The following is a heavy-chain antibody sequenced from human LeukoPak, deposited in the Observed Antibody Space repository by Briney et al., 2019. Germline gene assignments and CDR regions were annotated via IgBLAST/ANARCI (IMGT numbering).Heavy chain of an antibody. CDR1: GGSISSSSYY. D-gene: IGHD3-10*01. J-gene: IGHJ5*02. Sequence: SETLSLTCTVSGGSISSSSYYWGWIRQPPGKGLEWIGSIYYSGSTYYNPSLKSRVTISVATSKNQFSLKLSSVTAADTAVYYCARIVRGVIIRSPNWFDPWGQGTLVTVSS. CDR2: IYYSGST. CDR3: ARIVRGVIIRSPNWFDP. V-gene: IGHV4-39*07.